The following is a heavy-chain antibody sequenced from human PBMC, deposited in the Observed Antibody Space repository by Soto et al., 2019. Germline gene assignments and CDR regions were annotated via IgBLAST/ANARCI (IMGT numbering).Heavy chain of an antibody. J-gene: IGHJ4*02. Sequence: PGGSLRLSCAVSGFTFSNFAMSWVRQAPGKGLEWMASIYYSGTPYYKSSLSSRASISVDTSKNQFSLKLSSVTGADTAVYYCATIYYDSDAVWGQGIQVTVSS. D-gene: IGHD3-9*01. CDR3: ATIYYDSDAV. CDR1: GFTFSNFA. CDR2: IYYSGTP. V-gene: IGHV4-59*05.